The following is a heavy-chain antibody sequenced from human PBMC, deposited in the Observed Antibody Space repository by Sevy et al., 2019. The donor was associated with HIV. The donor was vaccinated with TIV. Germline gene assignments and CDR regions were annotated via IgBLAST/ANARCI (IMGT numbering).Heavy chain of an antibody. J-gene: IGHJ4*02. CDR1: GFTFSSHW. D-gene: IGHD3-3*01. CDR2: INSDGSST. Sequence: GGSLRLSCAASGFTFSSHWMHWVRQAPGKGLVWVSRINSDGSSTSYADSVKGRFTISRDNAKNTLYLQMNSLRAEDTAVYYCARAVDFWSGYSNDYWGQGTLVTVSS. V-gene: IGHV3-74*01. CDR3: ARAVDFWSGYSNDY.